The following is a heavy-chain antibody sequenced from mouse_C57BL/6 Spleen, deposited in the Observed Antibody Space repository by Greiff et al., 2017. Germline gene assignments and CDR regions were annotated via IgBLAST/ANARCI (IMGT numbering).Heavy chain of an antibody. D-gene: IGHD2-4*01. CDR2: IYPGSGST. J-gene: IGHJ2*01. Sequence: QVQLQQPGAELVKPGASVKMSCKASGYTFTSYWITWVKQRPGQGLEWIGDIYPGSGSTNYNEKFKSKATLTVDTSSSTAYMQLSSLTSEDSAVYYGARRNDYASYFDYWGQGTTLTVPS. V-gene: IGHV1-55*01. CDR3: ARRNDYASYFDY. CDR1: GYTFTSYW.